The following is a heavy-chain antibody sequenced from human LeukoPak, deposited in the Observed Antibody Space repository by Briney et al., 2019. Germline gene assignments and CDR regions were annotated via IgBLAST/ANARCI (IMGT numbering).Heavy chain of an antibody. Sequence: GGSLRLSCAASGFTFSSYAMSWVRQAPGKGLEWVSAISGSGGSTYYADSVKGRFTISRDNSKNTLYLQMNSLRAQDTAAYYCAKGSEPFRWYGGFNVKLPRPIRHYYFDSWGQGTLVTVSS. CDR2: ISGSGGST. CDR3: AKGSEPFRWYGGFNVKLPRPIRHYYFDS. J-gene: IGHJ4*02. V-gene: IGHV3-23*01. CDR1: GFTFSSYA. D-gene: IGHD3-10*01.